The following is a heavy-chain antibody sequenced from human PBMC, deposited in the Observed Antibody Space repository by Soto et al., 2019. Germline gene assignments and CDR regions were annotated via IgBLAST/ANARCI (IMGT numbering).Heavy chain of an antibody. J-gene: IGHJ5*02. D-gene: IGHD3-16*02. CDR2: ISSSSSTI. V-gene: IGHV3-48*02. CDR1: GFTFSSYS. CDR3: ARGSKLGDRWANWFDP. Sequence: GFTFSSYSMNLVRQAPGKWLEWVSYISSSSSTIYYADSVKGRFTISGDNAKNSLYLQMNSLRDEDTAVYYCARGSKLGDRWANWFDPWGQGTLVTVSS.